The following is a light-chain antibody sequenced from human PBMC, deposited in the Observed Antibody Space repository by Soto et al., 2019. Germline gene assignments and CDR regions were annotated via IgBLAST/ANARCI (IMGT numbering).Light chain of an antibody. V-gene: IGKV3-15*01. CDR2: GAS. J-gene: IGKJ4*01. Sequence: EIVLTQSPVTLSVSPGEGATLSCRASQSVAGDLAWFQQTPGQVPRLLIYGASTRATGVPARFRGSGSGTDFTLTSSSLESGDFAVYYCQQYNNWPLTFGGGTNVEIK. CDR3: QQYNNWPLT. CDR1: QSVAGD.